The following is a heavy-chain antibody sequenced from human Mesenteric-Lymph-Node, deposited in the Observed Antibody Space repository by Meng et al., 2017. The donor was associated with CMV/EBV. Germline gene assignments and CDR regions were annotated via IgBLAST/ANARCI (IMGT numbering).Heavy chain of an antibody. CDR2: IRYDGSNK. V-gene: IGHV3-30*02. Sequence: GESLKISCAASGFTFSSYGMHWVRQAPGKGLEWVAFIRYDGSNKYYADSVKGRFTISRDNSKNTLYLQMNSLRAEDTAVYYCARGLWNGWGQGTLVTVSS. D-gene: IGHD1-1*01. CDR1: GFTFSSYG. CDR3: ARGLWNG. J-gene: IGHJ4*02.